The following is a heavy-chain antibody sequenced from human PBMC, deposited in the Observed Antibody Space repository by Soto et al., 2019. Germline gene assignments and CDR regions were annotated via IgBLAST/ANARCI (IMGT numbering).Heavy chain of an antibody. J-gene: IGHJ4*02. CDR3: AKQPWELLYYFDY. V-gene: IGHV3-23*01. CDR1: GFTFSSYA. D-gene: IGHD1-26*01. Sequence: GGSLRLSCAASGFTFSSYAMSWVRQAPGKGLEWVSAISGSGGSTYYADSVKGRFTISRDNSKNTLYLQMNSLRAEETAVYYCAKQPWELLYYFDYWGQGNLVTVSS. CDR2: ISGSGGST.